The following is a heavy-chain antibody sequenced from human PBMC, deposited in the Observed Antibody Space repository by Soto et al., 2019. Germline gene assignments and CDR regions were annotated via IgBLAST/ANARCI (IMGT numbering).Heavy chain of an antibody. CDR2: MNPNSGNT. Sequence: GASVKVSCKASGYTFTRYDINWVRQATGQGLEWMGWMNPNSGNTGYAQKVQGRVTMTRNTSISTAYMELSSLRSEDTAVYYCARTSKSASSTVTTPPYPRYYYYYMDVWGKGTTVTVSS. CDR1: GYTFTRYD. V-gene: IGHV1-8*01. J-gene: IGHJ6*03. CDR3: ARTSKSASSTVTTPPYPRYYYYYMDV. D-gene: IGHD4-17*01.